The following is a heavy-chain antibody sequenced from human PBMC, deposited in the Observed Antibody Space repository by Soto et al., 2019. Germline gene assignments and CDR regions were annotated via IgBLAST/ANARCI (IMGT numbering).Heavy chain of an antibody. J-gene: IGHJ6*02. CDR2: IYSDGRT. CDR1: GFTVSNNY. D-gene: IGHD3-10*01. V-gene: IGHV3-66*01. CDR3: ARDGPYYYASRMDV. Sequence: TGGSLRLSCAASGFTVSNNYLSWVRQAPGKGLEWVSVIYSDGRTYYADSVKGRFTISRDHSKNTLYLQMNSLRAEDTAVYYCARDGPYYYASRMDVWGQGTTVTVSS.